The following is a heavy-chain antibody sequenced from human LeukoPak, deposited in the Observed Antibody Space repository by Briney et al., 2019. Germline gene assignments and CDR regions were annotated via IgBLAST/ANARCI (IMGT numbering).Heavy chain of an antibody. D-gene: IGHD2-2*01. J-gene: IGHJ4*02. Sequence: GASLNTSCRGSGYSFTTYWIGWVRQMPGKGLEWMGIIYPGDSDTRYSPSFQGQVTMSADKSINTAYLQWSSLKASDTAMYYCARRQGCSSTSCPPDSWGQGTLVTVSS. CDR1: GYSFTTYW. V-gene: IGHV5-51*01. CDR2: IYPGDSDT. CDR3: ARRQGCSSTSCPPDS.